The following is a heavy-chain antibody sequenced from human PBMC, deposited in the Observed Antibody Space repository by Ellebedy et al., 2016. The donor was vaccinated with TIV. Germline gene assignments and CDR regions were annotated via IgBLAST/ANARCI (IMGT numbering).Heavy chain of an antibody. CDR1: GGSINSGGYY. CDR3: ATGNQWDQLLVY. D-gene: IGHD1-26*01. CDR2: IYYSGST. V-gene: IGHV4-31*03. J-gene: IGHJ4*02. Sequence: MPSETLSLTCTASGGSINSGGYYWSWIRQYPGKGLEWIGYIYYSGSTYYNPSLKSRVTISVDTSKNQFFLNLSSVTAADTAVYYCATGNQWDQLLVYWGQGTLVTVSS.